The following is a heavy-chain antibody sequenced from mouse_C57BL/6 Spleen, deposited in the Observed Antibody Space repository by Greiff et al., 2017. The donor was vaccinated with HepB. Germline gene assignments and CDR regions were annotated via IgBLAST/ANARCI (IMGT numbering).Heavy chain of an antibody. D-gene: IGHD2-4*01. CDR1: GYSITSGYY. CDR2: ISYDGSN. CDR3: ARGDDYAYFDY. J-gene: IGHJ2*01. Sequence: EVQLQQSGPGLVKPSQSLSLTCSVTGYSITSGYYWNWIRQFPGNKLEWMGYISYDGSNNYNPSLKNRISITRDTSKNQFFLKLNSVTTEDTATYYCARGDDYAYFDYWGQGTTLTVSS. V-gene: IGHV3-6*01.